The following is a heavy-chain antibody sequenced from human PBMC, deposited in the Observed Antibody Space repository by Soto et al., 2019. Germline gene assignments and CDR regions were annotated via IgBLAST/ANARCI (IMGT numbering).Heavy chain of an antibody. CDR2: IIVSVDNA. CDR3: AERTKPDHCGPTTSRGNCFDP. D-gene: IGHD1-1*01. J-gene: IGHJ5*02. Sequence: LTLPSAGSGFTVSRYAVRWFRQAPGKGLEWVSAIIVSVDNAYCTDSVKGRFTISRANSKNTVYLQMNSLRVEDTALYYCAERTKPDHCGPTTSRGNCFDPWGQGTMVTVSS. V-gene: IGHV3-23*01. CDR1: GFTVSRYA.